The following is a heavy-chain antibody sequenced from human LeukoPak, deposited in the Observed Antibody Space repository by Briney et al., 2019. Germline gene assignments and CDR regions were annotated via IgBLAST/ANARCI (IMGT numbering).Heavy chain of an antibody. D-gene: IGHD3-22*01. Sequence: PGGSLRLSCVTSGFTFSSYAMHWVRQAPGKGLEWGAVISYDGSNKYYADSVKGRFTISRDNSKNTLYLQMNSLRAEDTAVYYCARWGYDYHDSSGYYYWGQGTLVTVSS. CDR2: ISYDGSNK. CDR3: ARWGYDYHDSSGYYY. J-gene: IGHJ4*02. V-gene: IGHV3-30-3*01. CDR1: GFTFSSYA.